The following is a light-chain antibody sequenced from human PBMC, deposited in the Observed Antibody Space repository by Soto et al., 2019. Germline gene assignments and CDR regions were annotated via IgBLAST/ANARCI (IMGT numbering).Light chain of an antibody. CDR3: QQYSDWPWT. CDR1: QSVSSSY. Sequence: EIVLTQSPGTLSLSPGERATLSCRASQSVSSSYLAWYQQKPGQAPRLLIYGASSRATGIPDRFSGIGSGTEFTLTISSLQSEDFAVYYCQQYSDWPWTFGQGTKVDIK. J-gene: IGKJ1*01. CDR2: GAS. V-gene: IGKV3-20*01.